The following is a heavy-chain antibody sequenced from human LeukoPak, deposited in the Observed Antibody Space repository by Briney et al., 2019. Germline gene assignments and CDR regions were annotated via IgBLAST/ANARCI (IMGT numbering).Heavy chain of an antibody. D-gene: IGHD6-13*01. CDR1: GYSISSGYY. CDR2: IYHSGST. CDR3: ARDVSSSSWTVDY. Sequence: SETLSPTCAVSGYSISSGYYWGWIRQPPGKGLEWIGSIYHSGSTYYNPSLKSRVTISVDTSKNQFSLKLSSVTAADTAVYYCARDVSSSSWTVDYWGQGTLVTVSS. J-gene: IGHJ4*02. V-gene: IGHV4-38-2*02.